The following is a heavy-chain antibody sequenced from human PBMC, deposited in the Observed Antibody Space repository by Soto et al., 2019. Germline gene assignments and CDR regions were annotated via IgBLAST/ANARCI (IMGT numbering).Heavy chain of an antibody. J-gene: IGHJ4*02. CDR3: ARDKTGSGSYYFDY. V-gene: IGHV3-66*01. CDR1: GFTVSSNY. CDR2: IYSGGST. Sequence: GGSLRLSCAASGFTVSSNYMSWVRQAPGKGLEWVSVIYSGGSTYYADSVKGRFTIYGDNSKNTLYLQMNSLRAEDTAVYYCARDKTGSGSYYFDYWGQGTLVTVSS. D-gene: IGHD3-10*01.